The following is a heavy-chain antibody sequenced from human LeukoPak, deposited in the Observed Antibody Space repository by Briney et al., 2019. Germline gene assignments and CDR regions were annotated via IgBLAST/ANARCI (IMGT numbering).Heavy chain of an antibody. Sequence: GRSLRLSCAASGFTFSSYAMHWVRQAPGKGLEWVAVISYDGSNKYYADSVKGRFTISRDNSKNTLYLQMNSLRAEDTAVYYCAKMGITMIVVVTSSDYWGQGTLVTVSS. CDR1: GFTFSSYA. J-gene: IGHJ4*02. V-gene: IGHV3-30*04. CDR2: ISYDGSNK. CDR3: AKMGITMIVVVTSSDY. D-gene: IGHD3-22*01.